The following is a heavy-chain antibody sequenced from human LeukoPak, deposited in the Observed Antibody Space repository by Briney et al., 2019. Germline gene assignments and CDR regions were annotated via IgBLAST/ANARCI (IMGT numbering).Heavy chain of an antibody. V-gene: IGHV3-23*01. CDR2: ISDTYSAT. D-gene: IGHD5-18*01. J-gene: IGHJ4*02. CDR3: VRHDSFIPF. Sequence: GGSLRLSCAASGFSSTNYAMSWVCQALGKGLEWVSSISDTYSATYYTDSVKGRFTISRDNSKNTVYLQLNNLRAEDTAVYFCVRHDSFIPFWGQGTLVTVSS. CDR1: GFSSTNYA.